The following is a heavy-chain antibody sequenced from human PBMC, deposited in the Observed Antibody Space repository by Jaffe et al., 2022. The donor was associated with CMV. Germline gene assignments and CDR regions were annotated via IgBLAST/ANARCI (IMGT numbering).Heavy chain of an antibody. CDR2: INPSGGST. CDR3: ARDLGPPDSSSWTRGYYYYYMDV. J-gene: IGHJ6*03. CDR1: GYTFTRYY. D-gene: IGHD6-13*01. V-gene: IGHV1-46*01. Sequence: QVQLVQSGAEVKKPGASVKVSCKASGYTFTRYYMHWVQQAPGQGLEWMGTINPSGGSTRYAQKFQGRVTMTRDTSTSTVYMELSSLRSEDMAVYYCARDLGPPDSSSWTRGYYYYYMDVWGKGTTVTVSS.